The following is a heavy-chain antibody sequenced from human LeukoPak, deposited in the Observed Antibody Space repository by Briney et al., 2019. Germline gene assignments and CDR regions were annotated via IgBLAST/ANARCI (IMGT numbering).Heavy chain of an antibody. V-gene: IGHV4-30-4*01. CDR3: VREVKGYGSSWYQNWFDP. D-gene: IGHD6-13*01. CDR2: IYYSGST. CDR1: GGSISSGDYY. J-gene: IGHJ5*02. Sequence: PSETLSLTCTVSGGSISSGDYYWSWIRQPPGKGLEWIGYIYYSGSTYYNPSLKSRVTTLIDTSKNQFSLKMSSVTAADTAVYYCVREVKGYGSSWYQNWFDPWGQGTLVTVSS.